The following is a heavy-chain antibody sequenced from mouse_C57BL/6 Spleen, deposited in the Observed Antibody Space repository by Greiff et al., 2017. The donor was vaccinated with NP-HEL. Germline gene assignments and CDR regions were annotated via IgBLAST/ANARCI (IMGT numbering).Heavy chain of an antibody. Sequence: QVQLQQSGPELVKPGASVKISCKASGYAFSSSWMNWVKQRPGKGLEWIGRIYPGDGDTNYNGKFKGKATLTADKSSSTAYMQLSSLTSEDSAVYCCARSTWGYFDVWGTGTTVTVSS. V-gene: IGHV1-82*01. CDR1: GYAFSSSW. D-gene: IGHD5-1*01. CDR3: ARSTWGYFDV. J-gene: IGHJ1*03. CDR2: IYPGDGDT.